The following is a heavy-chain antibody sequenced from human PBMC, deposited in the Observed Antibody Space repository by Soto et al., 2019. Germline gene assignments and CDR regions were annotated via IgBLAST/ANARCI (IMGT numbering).Heavy chain of an antibody. CDR3: ARARMFSGAHHDY. CDR1: GYTFTNFG. CDR2: ITAYNGNA. V-gene: IGHV1-18*04. J-gene: IGHJ4*02. Sequence: QVHLVQSGAVVENPGASVKVSCKASGYTFTNFGINWVRQAPGQGLEWMGWITAYNGNANYPQKNQDRLTITTDTTTNTAYLELRSLRSDDTAVYFCARARMFSGAHHDYWGQGTRVTVSS. D-gene: IGHD1-26*01.